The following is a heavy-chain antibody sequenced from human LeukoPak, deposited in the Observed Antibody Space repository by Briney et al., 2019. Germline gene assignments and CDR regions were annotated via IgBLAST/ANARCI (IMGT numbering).Heavy chain of an antibody. J-gene: IGHJ5*02. CDR1: GFTFSSYW. D-gene: IGHD3-3*01. CDR2: INSDGSST. CDR3: ARDGAAYDFWSGYYVTEYNWFDP. Sequence: GGSLRLSCAASGFTFSSYWMHWVRQAPGKGLVWVSRINSDGSSTSYADSVKGRFTISRDNAKNTLYLQMNSLRAEDTAVYYCARDGAAYDFWSGYYVTEYNWFDPRGQGTLVTVSS. V-gene: IGHV3-74*01.